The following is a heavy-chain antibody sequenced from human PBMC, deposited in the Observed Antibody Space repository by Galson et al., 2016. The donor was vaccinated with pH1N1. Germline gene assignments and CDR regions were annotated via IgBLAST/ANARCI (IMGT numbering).Heavy chain of an antibody. CDR2: LSGSGDSA. CDR3: ARGNYAKFDY. CDR1: GFTFSNYA. D-gene: IGHD2-2*01. V-gene: IGHV3-23*01. J-gene: IGHJ4*02. Sequence: SLRLSCAASGFTFSNYAMSWVRQAPGKGLEWVSALSGSGDSAFYADSVKGRFTISRDNSKNTVYLQMNSLRAEDTAVYYCARGNYAKFDYWGQGTLVTVSS.